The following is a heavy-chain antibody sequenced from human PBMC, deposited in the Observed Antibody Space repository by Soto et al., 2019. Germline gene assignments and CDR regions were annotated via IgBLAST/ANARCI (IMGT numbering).Heavy chain of an antibody. CDR1: GDSVSANSAA. CDR2: TYYRSKWNF. CDR3: VRQPLAALALYVMDV. V-gene: IGHV6-1*01. D-gene: IGHD6-6*01. Sequence: SQTLSLTCVISGDSVSANSAAWNWIRQSPSRGREWLGRTYYRSKWNFDYAEAVKSRMSIIPDTSNNHFSLLLNSVTPEDTAVYYCVRQPLAALALYVMDVWAQGTTVTV. J-gene: IGHJ6*02.